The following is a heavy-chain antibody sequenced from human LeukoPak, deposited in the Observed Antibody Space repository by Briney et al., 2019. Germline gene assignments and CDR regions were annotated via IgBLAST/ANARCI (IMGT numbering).Heavy chain of an antibody. CDR2: IKSKTDGCTT. Sequence: GXSLRLSCAASGFTFSNAWMSWVRQAPGKGLEGVGRIKSKTDGCTTDYAGPVKGRFTISSDDSKNTLYLQMISLNTEDTAVYYCTTNPMVRGVPFDYWGQGTLVTVSS. V-gene: IGHV3-15*01. J-gene: IGHJ4*02. CDR1: GFTFSNAW. CDR3: TTNPMVRGVPFDY. D-gene: IGHD3-10*01.